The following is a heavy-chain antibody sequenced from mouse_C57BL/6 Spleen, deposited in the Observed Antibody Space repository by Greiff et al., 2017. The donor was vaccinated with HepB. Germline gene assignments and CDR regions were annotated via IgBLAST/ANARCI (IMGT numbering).Heavy chain of an antibody. CDR2: ISSGSSTI. V-gene: IGHV5-17*01. J-gene: IGHJ4*01. Sequence: EVMLVESGGGLVKPGGSLKLSCAASGFTFSDYGMHWVRQAPEKGLEWVAYISSGSSTIYYADTVKGRFTISRDNAKNTLFLQMTSLRSEDTAMYYCARSFYDGYRYYYAMDYWGQGTSVTVSS. CDR3: ARSFYDGYRYYYAMDY. D-gene: IGHD2-3*01. CDR1: GFTFSDYG.